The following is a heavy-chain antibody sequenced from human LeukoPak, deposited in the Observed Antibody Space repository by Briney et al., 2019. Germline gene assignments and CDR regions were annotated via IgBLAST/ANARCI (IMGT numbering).Heavy chain of an antibody. V-gene: IGHV4-59*01. CDR3: AREPCSGGSCGFMDV. Sequence: SETLSLTCTVSGGSISSYYWSWIRQPPGKGLEWIGYIYYSGSAYYNPSLKSRVTISVDTSKNQFSLKLTSVTAADTAMYYCAREPCSGGSCGFMDVWGQGTPVTVSS. D-gene: IGHD2-15*01. J-gene: IGHJ6*02. CDR2: IYYSGSA. CDR1: GGSISSYY.